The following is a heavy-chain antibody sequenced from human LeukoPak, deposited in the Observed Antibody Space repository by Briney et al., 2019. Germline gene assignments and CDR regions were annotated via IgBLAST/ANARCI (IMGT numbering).Heavy chain of an antibody. CDR2: ISSGGKSI. Sequence: GGSLRLSCGASGFNFSSYSMNWVRQAPGKGLEWVSYISSGGKSIAYADSVKGRFTISRDNAKNFLYLQLNSLRHEDTAVYYCARSGTTSLFDYWGQGTLVTVSS. V-gene: IGHV3-48*02. J-gene: IGHJ4*02. CDR3: ARSGTTSLFDY. D-gene: IGHD1-14*01. CDR1: GFNFSSYS.